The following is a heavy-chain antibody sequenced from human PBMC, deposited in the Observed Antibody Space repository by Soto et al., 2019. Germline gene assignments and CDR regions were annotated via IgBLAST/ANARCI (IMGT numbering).Heavy chain of an antibody. J-gene: IGHJ4*02. D-gene: IGHD2-15*01. CDR1: GFTFSSYG. CDR3: ATAVVAPTSYYFDY. V-gene: IGHV3-33*01. Sequence: QVQLVESGGGVVQPGRSLRLSCAASGFTFSSYGMHWVRQAPGKGLEWVAVIWYDGSNKYYADSVKGRFTISRDNSKNTLYLQMNSLRAEDTAVYYCATAVVAPTSYYFDYWGQGTLVTVSS. CDR2: IWYDGSNK.